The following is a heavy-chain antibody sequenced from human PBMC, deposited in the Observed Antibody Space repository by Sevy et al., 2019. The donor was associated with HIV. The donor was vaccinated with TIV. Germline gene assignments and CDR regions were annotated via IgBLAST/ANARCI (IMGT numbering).Heavy chain of an antibody. D-gene: IGHD3-16*02. CDR1: GYTFTSYG. J-gene: IGHJ4*02. CDR2: ISAYNGNT. Sequence: ASVNVSCKASGYTFTSYGISWVRQAPGQGLEWMGWISAYNGNTNYAQKLQGRVTMTTDTSTSTAYMELRSLRSDDTAVYYCARTVGGSYRYYFDYWGQGTLVTVSS. V-gene: IGHV1-18*04. CDR3: ARTVGGSYRYYFDY.